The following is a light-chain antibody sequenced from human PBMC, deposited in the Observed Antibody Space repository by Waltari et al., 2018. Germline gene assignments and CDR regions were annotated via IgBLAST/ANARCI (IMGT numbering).Light chain of an antibody. J-gene: IGLJ3*02. Sequence: QAVVTQEPSLTVSPGGTVTLTCGSSTGAVTSGHYPYWFQQKPGQAPRTLIYDTTNKHARTPARLSGPLSGGKATLTLSAAQPEDEAGYYWLVSYSGVRVFGGGTKLTVL. V-gene: IGLV7-46*01. CDR1: TGAVTSGHY. CDR2: DTT. CDR3: LVSYSGVRV.